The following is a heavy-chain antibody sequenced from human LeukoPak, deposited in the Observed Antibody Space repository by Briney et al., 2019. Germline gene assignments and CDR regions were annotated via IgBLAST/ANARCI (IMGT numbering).Heavy chain of an antibody. D-gene: IGHD2-8*01. J-gene: IGHJ6*02. CDR1: GGSISSYY. Sequence: SETLSLTCTVSGGSISSYYWSWIRQPAGKGLEWIGRIYPSGSTNYNPSLKSRVAVSVDTSKNQFSLKLSSVTAADTAVYYCARHLLVNLYYYYGMDVWGQGTTVTVSS. CDR3: ARHLLVNLYYYYGMDV. CDR2: IYPSGST. V-gene: IGHV4-4*07.